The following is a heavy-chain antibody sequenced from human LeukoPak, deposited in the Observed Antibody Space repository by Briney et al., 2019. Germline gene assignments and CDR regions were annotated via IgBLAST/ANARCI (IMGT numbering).Heavy chain of an antibody. CDR2: INPSSGDT. D-gene: IGHD5-12*01. V-gene: IGHV1-2*02. CDR1: GYSFTAAYN. CDR3: AGDPRGTYDY. Sequence: AAVKVSCKASGYSFTAAYNIHWLRQAPGQGPEFMGWINPSSGDTRYAQKYQGRVTVTRDTIISTAYMELSSLTSDDTAVYYCAGDPRGTYDYWGQGSLVTVSS. J-gene: IGHJ4*02.